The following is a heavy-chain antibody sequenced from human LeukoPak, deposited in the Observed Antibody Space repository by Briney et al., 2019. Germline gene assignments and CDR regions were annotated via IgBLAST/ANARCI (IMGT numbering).Heavy chain of an antibody. J-gene: IGHJ5*02. CDR1: GFTFNNYN. Sequence: GGSLRLSCATSGFTFNNYNMNWVRQAPGRALEWVSSITSSGTYIFYADSVKGRFTISRDNAKNSLYLQMNSLRAEDTAVYYCARDGSIWSGAIWFDPWGQGTLVTVSS. CDR3: ARDGSIWSGAIWFDP. D-gene: IGHD3-3*01. V-gene: IGHV3-21*01. CDR2: ITSSGTYI.